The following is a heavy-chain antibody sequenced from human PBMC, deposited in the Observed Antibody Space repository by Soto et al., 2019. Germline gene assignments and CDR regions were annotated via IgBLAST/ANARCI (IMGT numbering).Heavy chain of an antibody. CDR3: ASDDKAYQRQHGFDT. J-gene: IGHJ3*02. D-gene: IGHD2-2*01. Sequence: ASVKVSSMAAGYIFNNYKMHWVRQPPGQEPDGMGGINPSGGSSSCAQKFQGRVTMTRDTSTSTVHMELSSLRSEDTVLYYCASDDKAYQRQHGFDTWGQGTLVTVSS. V-gene: IGHV1-46*02. CDR2: INPSGGSS. CDR1: GYIFNNYK.